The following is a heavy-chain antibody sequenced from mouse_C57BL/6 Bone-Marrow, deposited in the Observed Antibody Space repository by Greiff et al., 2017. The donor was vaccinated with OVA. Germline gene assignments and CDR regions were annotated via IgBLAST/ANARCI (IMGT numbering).Heavy chain of an antibody. Sequence: VQLQQSGPGLVAPSQSLSITCTVSGFSLTSYGVDWVRQPPGKGLEWLGVIWGGGSTNYYSAPMSRLSISKDNTKSKVFLKMNSLQTDDTTMYYCAKRNGYYGSSLAYWGQGTLVTVSA. CDR1: GFSLTSYG. D-gene: IGHD1-1*01. CDR2: IWGGGST. V-gene: IGHV2-9*01. J-gene: IGHJ3*01. CDR3: AKRNGYYGSSLAY.